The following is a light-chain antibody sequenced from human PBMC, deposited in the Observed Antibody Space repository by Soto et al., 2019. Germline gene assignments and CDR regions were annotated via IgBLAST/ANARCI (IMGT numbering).Light chain of an antibody. V-gene: IGKV3-20*01. J-gene: IGKJ2*01. CDR2: VAS. Sequence: EIVLTQSPGTLSLSPGERATLSCRASQTVGSNYLAWYQQKPGQAPRLLIYVASSRATGIPDRFSGSGSGTAFTLTISRLEPEDFAVYYCQQYGTSPFTFGQGTKLE. CDR1: QTVGSNY. CDR3: QQYGTSPFT.